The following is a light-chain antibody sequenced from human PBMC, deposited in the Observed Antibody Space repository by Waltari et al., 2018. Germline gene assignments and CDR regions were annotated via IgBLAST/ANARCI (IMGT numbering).Light chain of an antibody. Sequence: AIRITQSPSSLSASTGDRVTITCRASQGISSYLAWYQQEPGKSPTVLIYAASTLQSGVPSRFSGSGSGTDFTLTISCLQSEDFAIYYCQQYYSNPATFGQGTKVEIK. CDR2: AAS. J-gene: IGKJ1*01. CDR1: QGISSY. CDR3: QQYYSNPAT. V-gene: IGKV1-8*01.